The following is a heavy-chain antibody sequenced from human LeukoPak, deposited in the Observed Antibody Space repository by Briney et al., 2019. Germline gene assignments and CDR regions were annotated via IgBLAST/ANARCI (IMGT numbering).Heavy chain of an antibody. J-gene: IGHJ6*04. CDR2: ISYDGSNK. Sequence: GGSLRLSCAASGFTFSSNYMTWVRQAPGKGLEWVAVISYDGSNKYYADSVKGRFTISRDNSKNTLYLQMNSLRAEDTAVYYCARDIGRGVIIGYYYGMDVWGKGTTVTVSS. D-gene: IGHD3-10*01. CDR3: ARDIGRGVIIGYYYGMDV. CDR1: GFTFSSNY. V-gene: IGHV3-30*03.